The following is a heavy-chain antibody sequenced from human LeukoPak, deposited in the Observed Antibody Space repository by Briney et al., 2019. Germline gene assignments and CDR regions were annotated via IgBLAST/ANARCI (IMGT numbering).Heavy chain of an antibody. CDR3: GSSPYVWGIDH. Sequence: GGSLRLSCAGSGVTFSSAWMNWVRQAPGKGLEWVSIIYSGGSTYYADSVKGRFAISRDNSKNTLHLQMKSLRADDTAVYYCGSSPYVWGIDHWGQGTPVTVSS. CDR1: GVTFSSAW. J-gene: IGHJ4*02. V-gene: IGHV3-53*01. D-gene: IGHD3-16*01. CDR2: IYSGGST.